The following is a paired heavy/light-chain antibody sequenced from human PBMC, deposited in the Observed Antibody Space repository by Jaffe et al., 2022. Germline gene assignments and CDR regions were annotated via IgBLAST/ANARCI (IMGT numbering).Heavy chain of an antibody. CDR2: ISGSGTGT. Sequence: EVQLLESGGGLVQPGGSLRLSCAASGFSFSSYGMSWVRQAPGKGLEWVSVISGSGTGTYYADSVKGRFTISRDNSKNTLYLQMNSLRDEDTAVYYCARDGDVPGPPFDYWGQGTLVTVSS. V-gene: IGHV3-23*01. CDR1: GFSFSSYG. CDR3: ARDGDVPGPPFDY. D-gene: IGHD3-10*02. J-gene: IGHJ4*02.
Light chain of an antibody. Sequence: EIVLTQSPGTLSLSPGERATLSCRASQSVTSTYLAWYQQKPGQSPRLLIYGASSRATGIPDRFSGSGSGTDFTLTISRLEPEDFAVYYCQQSGSSLYTFGQGTKLEIK. CDR1: QSVTSTY. CDR3: QQSGSSLYT. CDR2: GAS. V-gene: IGKV3-20*01. J-gene: IGKJ2*01.